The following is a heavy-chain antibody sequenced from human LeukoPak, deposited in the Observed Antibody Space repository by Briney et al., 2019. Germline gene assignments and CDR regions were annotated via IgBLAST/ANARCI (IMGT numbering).Heavy chain of an antibody. CDR1: GFSVSTNY. CDR2: LYSGGNT. Sequence: GGSLRLSCGASGFSVSTNYMSWVRQAPGKGLEYVSVLYSGGNTDYADSVKGRFTISRDNSNTTVFLQMNSLTAEDTAVYFCARRFDYWGQGTLVTVSS. V-gene: IGHV3-53*01. CDR3: ARRFDY. J-gene: IGHJ4*02.